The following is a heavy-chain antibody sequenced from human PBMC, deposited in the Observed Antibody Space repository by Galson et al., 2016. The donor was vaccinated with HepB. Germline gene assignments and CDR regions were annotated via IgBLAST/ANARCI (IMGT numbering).Heavy chain of an antibody. J-gene: IGHJ4*02. CDR2: VTHSGGT. CDR3: SVRGDDSVSSGDGVVDS. CDR1: SESFSAYY. V-gene: IGHV4-34*01. D-gene: IGHD2-15*01. Sequence: SETLSLTCDVSSESFSAYYWSWIRQPPGKGLEWIGEVTHSGGTNYNPSLKSRGTVFVDTSKNQFSLKLTSVSAADTAVYYCSVRGDDSVSSGDGVVDSWGQGTLLTVSS.